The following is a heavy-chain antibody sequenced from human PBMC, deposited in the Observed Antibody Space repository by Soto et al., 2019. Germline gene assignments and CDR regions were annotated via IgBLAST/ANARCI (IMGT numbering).Heavy chain of an antibody. CDR1: GGTFSSYA. J-gene: IGHJ4*02. Sequence: VKVSCKASGGTFSSYAISWVLQAPGRGLEWMGGIITIFGTANYAQKFQGRVTITADESTSTAYMELSSLRSEDTAVYYCARSNSDFDYVWGGYRHHQPSYFDYWGQGTLVTVSS. D-gene: IGHD3-16*02. V-gene: IGHV1-69*13. CDR2: IITIFGTA. CDR3: ARSNSDFDYVWGGYRHHQPSYFDY.